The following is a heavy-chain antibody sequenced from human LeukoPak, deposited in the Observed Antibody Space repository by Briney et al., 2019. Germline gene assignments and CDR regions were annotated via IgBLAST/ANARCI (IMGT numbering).Heavy chain of an antibody. D-gene: IGHD4-23*01. Sequence: SETLSLTCTVSGGSISGYYWSWIRQPPGKGLEWIGFIYNTGNTNYNPSLKSRVTMSLDTSKNQFSLNLSSMTAADTAVYYCARPGGRDHGGNSVAFDIWGQGTMVTVSS. CDR1: GGSISGYY. J-gene: IGHJ3*02. CDR2: IYNTGNT. V-gene: IGHV4-59*08. CDR3: ARPGGRDHGGNSVAFDI.